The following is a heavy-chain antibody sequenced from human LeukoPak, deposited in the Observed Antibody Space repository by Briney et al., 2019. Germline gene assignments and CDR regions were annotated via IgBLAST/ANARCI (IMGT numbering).Heavy chain of an antibody. V-gene: IGHV4-59*01. Sequence: SETLSPTCTVSGGSISSYYWSWIRQPPGKGLEWIGYIYYSGSTNYNPSLKSRVTISVDTSKNQFSLKLSSVTAADTAVYYCARFEEDDYYDSSGYPKWNFDLWGRGTLVTVSS. D-gene: IGHD3-22*01. CDR3: ARFEEDDYYDSSGYPKWNFDL. CDR1: GGSISSYY. J-gene: IGHJ2*01. CDR2: IYYSGST.